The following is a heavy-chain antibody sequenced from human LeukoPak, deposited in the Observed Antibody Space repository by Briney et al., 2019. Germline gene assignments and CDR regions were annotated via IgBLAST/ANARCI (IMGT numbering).Heavy chain of an antibody. CDR2: IYYSGST. V-gene: IGHV4-30-4*01. D-gene: IGHD4-17*01. CDR1: GGSISSGDYY. Sequence: SQTLSLTCIVSGGSISSGDYYWSWIRQPPGKGLEWIGYIYYSGSTYYNPSLKSRVTISVDASKNQFSLKLSSVTAADTAVYYCARETLTTSRWFDPWGQGTLVTVSS. J-gene: IGHJ5*02. CDR3: ARETLTTSRWFDP.